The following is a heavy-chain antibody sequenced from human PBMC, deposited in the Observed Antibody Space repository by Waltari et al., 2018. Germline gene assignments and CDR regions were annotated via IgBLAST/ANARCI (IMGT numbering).Heavy chain of an antibody. Sequence: EVQLLESGGGLVQPGESLRLSCVASGLTFGSYSMSWVRQAPGKGLEWVSTIDGPTTNTHYADSVEGRFTISRDNSKNTLYLHMNSLRADDTAIYYCATWMVSHFDYWGQGTLVTASP. J-gene: IGHJ4*02. D-gene: IGHD2-8*01. CDR3: ATWMVSHFDY. V-gene: IGHV3-23*01. CDR1: GLTFGSYS. CDR2: IDGPTTNT.